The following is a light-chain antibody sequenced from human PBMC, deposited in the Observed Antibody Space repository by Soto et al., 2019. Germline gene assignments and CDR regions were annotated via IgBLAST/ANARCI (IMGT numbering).Light chain of an antibody. Sequence: QALLTQEPSLTVSPGGTVTLTCVSSTGAVTNGHYPYWFQQKPGQAPRTLIYDTTNRHSWTPARFSGSLLGGKAALTLSGAQPEDEAEYYCLLSYNGPYVFGTGTKVTVL. V-gene: IGLV7-46*01. CDR1: TGAVTNGHY. CDR3: LLSYNGPYV. CDR2: DTT. J-gene: IGLJ1*01.